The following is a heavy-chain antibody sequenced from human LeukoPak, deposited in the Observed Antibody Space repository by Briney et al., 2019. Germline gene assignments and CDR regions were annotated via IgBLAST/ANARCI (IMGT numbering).Heavy chain of an antibody. Sequence: PSETLSLTCTVSGGSISSYYWSWIRQPAGKGLEWIGRIYTSGSTNYNPSLKSRVTMSVDTSKNQFSLKLSSVTAADTAVYYCARELVGCCSSTSCYTDYYYYYYMDVWGKGTTVTVSS. CDR2: IYTSGST. D-gene: IGHD2-2*02. J-gene: IGHJ6*03. CDR1: GGSISSYY. CDR3: ARELVGCCSSTSCYTDYYYYYYMDV. V-gene: IGHV4-4*07.